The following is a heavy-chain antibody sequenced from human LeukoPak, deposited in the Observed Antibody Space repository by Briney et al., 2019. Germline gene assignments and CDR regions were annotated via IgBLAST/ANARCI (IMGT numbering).Heavy chain of an antibody. CDR3: ARDYGGTSRTPM. CDR1: GLTVSSNY. CDR2: IYSGGST. D-gene: IGHD4-23*01. J-gene: IGHJ4*02. Sequence: GGSLTLSCAASGLTVSSNYMRWLRQAPGKGLEWVSVIYSGGSTYYADSVKGRFTISRDNYKNTLYLQMNSLRAEDTAVYYCARDYGGTSRTPMWGEGTLVTVS. V-gene: IGHV3-53*01.